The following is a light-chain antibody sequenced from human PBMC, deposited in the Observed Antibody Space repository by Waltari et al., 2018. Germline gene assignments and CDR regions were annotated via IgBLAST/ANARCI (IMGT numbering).Light chain of an antibody. CDR3: LISYSGARFV. CDR2: DTS. V-gene: IGLV7-46*01. CDR1: TGAVTSGHY. Sequence: QPVVTPEPSLTVSPGGSVTLTFGSSTGAVTSGHYPYWFQQKPGQAPRTLIYDTSNKHSWTPARFSGSLLGGKAALTLSGAQPEDEAEYYCLISYSGARFVFGGGTKLTVL. J-gene: IGLJ3*02.